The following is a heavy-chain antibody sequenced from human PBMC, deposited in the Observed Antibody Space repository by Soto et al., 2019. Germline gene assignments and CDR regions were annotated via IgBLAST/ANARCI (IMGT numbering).Heavy chain of an antibody. D-gene: IGHD6-13*01. J-gene: IGHJ4*02. CDR2: IYYSGST. CDR1: GGSISSSSYY. V-gene: IGHV4-39*01. CDR3: ASLGIIAAAGGLNFDY. Sequence: QLQLQESGPGLVKPSETLSLTCTVSGGSISSSSYYWGWIRQPPGKGLEWIGSIYYSGSTYYNPSLKSRVTISVDTSKNQFSLKLSSVTAADTAVYYCASLGIIAAAGGLNFDYWGQGTLVTVSS.